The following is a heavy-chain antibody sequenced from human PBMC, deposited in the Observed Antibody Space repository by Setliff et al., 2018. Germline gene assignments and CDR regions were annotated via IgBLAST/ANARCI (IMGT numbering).Heavy chain of an antibody. Sequence: ASVKVSCKASGFTFKTYSFRWIRQAPGQGLEWVGWISGYNSNTIYAQNFQGRVTMTTDASTNTAYMELRSLKSDDTAVYYCVRGSGPWVVVAIPFDRWGQGTLVTVSS. CDR3: VRGSGPWVVVAIPFDR. CDR2: ISGYNSNT. D-gene: IGHD2-2*02. CDR1: GFTFKTYS. V-gene: IGHV1-18*01. J-gene: IGHJ4*02.